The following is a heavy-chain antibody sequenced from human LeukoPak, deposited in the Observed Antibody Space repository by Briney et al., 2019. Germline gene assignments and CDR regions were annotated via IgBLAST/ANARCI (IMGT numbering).Heavy chain of an antibody. CDR3: ARDIDLTAGIMDV. Sequence: GGSLRLSCAASGFTFSSYEMNWVRQAPGKGLEWVSYITSSGSSIYYADSVKGRFTVSRDNTKNSLYLQMNSLRAEDTAVYYCARDIDLTAGIMDVWGQGTTVSVSS. J-gene: IGHJ6*02. V-gene: IGHV3-48*03. CDR2: ITSSGSSI. CDR1: GFTFSSYE. D-gene: IGHD1-14*01.